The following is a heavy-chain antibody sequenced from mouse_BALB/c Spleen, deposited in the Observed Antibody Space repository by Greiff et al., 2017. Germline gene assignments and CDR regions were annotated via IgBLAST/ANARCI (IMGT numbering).Heavy chain of an antibody. CDR1: GFTFSSFG. D-gene: IGHD1-2*01. CDR3: ARGLRLPDWYFDV. CDR2: ISSGSSTI. J-gene: IGHJ1*01. Sequence: EVQRVESGGGLVQPGGSRKLSCAASGFTFSSFGMHWVRQAPEKGLEWVAYISSGSSTIYYADTVKGRFTISRDNPKNTLFLQMTSLRSEDTAMYYCARGLRLPDWYFDVWGAGTTVTVSS. V-gene: IGHV5-17*02.